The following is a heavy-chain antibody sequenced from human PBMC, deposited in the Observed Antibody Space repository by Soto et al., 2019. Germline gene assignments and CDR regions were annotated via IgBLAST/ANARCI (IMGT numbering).Heavy chain of an antibody. Sequence: GVSLTNCCKSAEDSFTSYWIVLVRQMPGKGLEWMGIIYPGDSDTRYSPSFQGQVTISADASISTAYLQWSSLRASDTAMYYCARGGVSTRTFDYWGQGTPVTGSS. D-gene: IGHD3-3*01. V-gene: IGHV5-51*01. CDR2: IYPGDSDT. CDR3: ARGGVSTRTFDY. CDR1: EDSFTSYW. J-gene: IGHJ4*02.